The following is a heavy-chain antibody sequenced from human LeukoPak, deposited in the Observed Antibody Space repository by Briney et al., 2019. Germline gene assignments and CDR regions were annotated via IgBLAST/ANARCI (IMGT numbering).Heavy chain of an antibody. CDR2: IYYSRGT. V-gene: IGHV4-59*01. CDR3: AIDIKYSYGINWVDP. J-gene: IGHJ5*02. Sequence: SETLSLTCTVSGGSISSYYWSWIRQPPGKGLEWIGYIYYSRGTNYNPSLKSRVTISVATSKNQFSLKLSSVTAADTAVYYCAIDIKYSYGINWVDPWGQGTLVTVSS. CDR1: GGSISSYY. D-gene: IGHD5-18*01.